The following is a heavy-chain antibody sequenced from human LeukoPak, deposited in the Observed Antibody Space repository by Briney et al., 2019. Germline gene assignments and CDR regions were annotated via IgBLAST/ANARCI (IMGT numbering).Heavy chain of an antibody. D-gene: IGHD4-17*01. CDR3: ARIDGDYVPLDY. V-gene: IGHV3-48*01. Sequence: GGSLSLSCTASGFTFSSYSMNWVRQAPGKGLEWVSYMSSNSGTINYADSVKGRFTISRDNGKNALYLQMNSLRVEDTAVYYCARIDGDYVPLDYWGQGTLVTVSS. CDR2: MSSNSGTI. J-gene: IGHJ4*02. CDR1: GFTFSSYS.